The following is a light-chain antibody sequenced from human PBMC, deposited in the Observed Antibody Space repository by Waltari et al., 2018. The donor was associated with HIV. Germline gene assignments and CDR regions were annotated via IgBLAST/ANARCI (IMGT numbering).Light chain of an antibody. CDR1: SSNIGKNF. Sequence: QSVLTQPLSVSAAPGQKVTISCSGSSSNIGKNFVSRFKQLPGTAPKLLIYDNNKRPSGIPDRFSGSKSGTSATLGITGLQTGDEADYYCGTWDSSLSGVVFGGGTKLTVL. CDR3: GTWDSSLSGVV. CDR2: DNN. V-gene: IGLV1-51*01. J-gene: IGLJ2*01.